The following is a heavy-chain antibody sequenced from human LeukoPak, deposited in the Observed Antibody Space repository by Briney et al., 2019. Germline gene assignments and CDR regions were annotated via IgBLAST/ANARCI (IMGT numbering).Heavy chain of an antibody. CDR1: GGSISSSSYY. CDR2: IYYSGST. Sequence: PSETLSLTCTVSGGSISSSSYYWGWIRQPPGKGLEWIGSIYYSGSTYYNPSLKSRVTISVDTSKNQFSLKLSSVTAADTAVYYCARHNGYGDYEFRYWGQGTLVTVSS. J-gene: IGHJ4*02. D-gene: IGHD4-17*01. CDR3: ARHNGYGDYEFRY. V-gene: IGHV4-39*01.